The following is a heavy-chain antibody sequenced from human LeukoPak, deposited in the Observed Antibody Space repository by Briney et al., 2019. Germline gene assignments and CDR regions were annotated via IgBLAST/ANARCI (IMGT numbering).Heavy chain of an antibody. V-gene: IGHV1-2*04. J-gene: IGHJ4*02. CDR2: INPNSGGT. CDR1: GYTFTGYY. CDR3: ARGREHYYDISEPYFDY. Sequence: ASVKVSCKASGYTFTGYYMHWVRQAPGQGLEWMGWINPNSGGTNYAQKFQGWVTMTRDTSISTAYMEPSRLRSDDTAVYYCARGREHYYDISEPYFDYWGQGTLVTVSS. D-gene: IGHD3-22*01.